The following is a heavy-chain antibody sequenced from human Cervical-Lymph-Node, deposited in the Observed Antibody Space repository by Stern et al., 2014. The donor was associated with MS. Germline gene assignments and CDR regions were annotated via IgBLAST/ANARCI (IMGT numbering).Heavy chain of an antibody. J-gene: IGHJ6*02. CDR3: VKETSPSYYYGMDV. Sequence: EVQLVESGGGLAQPGGSLRLSCAASGFTFSDYPMHWVPQAPGKGLEWGSGISWSSTNIAYADSVRGRFTISRDNAKNSLYLQMNSLRPEDTALYYCVKETSPSYYYGMDVWGQGTTVSVSS. CDR1: GFTFSDYP. V-gene: IGHV3-9*01. CDR2: ISWSSTNI.